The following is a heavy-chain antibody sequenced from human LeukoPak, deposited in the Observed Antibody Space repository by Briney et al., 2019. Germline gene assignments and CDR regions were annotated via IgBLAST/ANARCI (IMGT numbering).Heavy chain of an antibody. D-gene: IGHD2-21*01. CDR2: FPWGRDHS. CDR3: VKDLGGAITSALALDV. V-gene: IGHV3-9*01. Sequence: GGSLRLPCGVCGLIFEDFDEQCAPEATWEAREWVSGFPWGRDHSAYAASKKGRFTISRNNRKNLMHIQMNSLRPDDSAVYYCVKDLGGAITSALALDVWGQGTTVTVSS. CDR1: GLIFEDFD. J-gene: IGHJ6*02.